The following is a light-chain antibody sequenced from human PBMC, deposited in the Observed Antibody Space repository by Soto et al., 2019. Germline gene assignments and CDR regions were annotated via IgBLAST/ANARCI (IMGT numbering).Light chain of an antibody. CDR2: GNS. V-gene: IGLV1-40*01. Sequence: QSVLTQPPSVSGAPGQRVTISCTGSSSNIGAGYDVHWYQHLPGTAPKPLIYGNSNRPSGVPDRFSGSKSGTSASLAITGLQAEDEADYYCQSYDNSLSGYVFGTGTKVTVL. CDR3: QSYDNSLSGYV. J-gene: IGLJ1*01. CDR1: SSNIGAGYD.